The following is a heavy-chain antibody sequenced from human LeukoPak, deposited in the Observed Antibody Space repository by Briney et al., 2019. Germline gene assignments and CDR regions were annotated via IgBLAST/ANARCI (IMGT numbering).Heavy chain of an antibody. V-gene: IGHV3-30-3*01. Sequence: GRSLRLSCAASGFTFSSYAMHWVGQAPGKGLEGVAVISYDGSNKYYADSVKGRFTISRDNSKNTLYLQMNSLRAEDTAVYYCAGSSTSCYLSCYYYGMDVWGQGTTVTVSS. D-gene: IGHD2-2*01. J-gene: IGHJ6*02. CDR3: AGSSTSCYLSCYYYGMDV. CDR2: ISYDGSNK. CDR1: GFTFSSYA.